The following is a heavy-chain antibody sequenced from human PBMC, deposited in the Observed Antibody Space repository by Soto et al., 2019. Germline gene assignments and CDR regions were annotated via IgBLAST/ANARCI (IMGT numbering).Heavy chain of an antibody. CDR1: GYTFGGYY. J-gene: IGHJ6*02. CDR3: ARSLAEGYCVIRGCHTRPLNGVDV. D-gene: IGHD2-15*01. CDR2: INPNNGVT. V-gene: IGHV1-2*02. Sequence: ASVKVSCKASGYTFGGYYIHWVRQAPGQGLEWMGWINPNNGVTKYAQKFQGRVTVTRDMSSNTAYMELSRLDSDDTATYYCARSLAEGYCVIRGCHTRPLNGVDVWG.